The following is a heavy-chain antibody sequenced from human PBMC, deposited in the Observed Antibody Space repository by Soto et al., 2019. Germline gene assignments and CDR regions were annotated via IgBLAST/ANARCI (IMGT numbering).Heavy chain of an antibody. CDR2: IYPGDSDT. V-gene: IGHV5-51*01. D-gene: IGHD1-26*01. CDR1: GYTFSNYW. J-gene: IGHJ3*02. Sequence: PGESLKISCKGSGYTFSNYWIDRVRQMPGKGLEWMGIIYPGDSDTRYSPSFQGQVTISVDKSITTAYLQWSSLKASDTAMYYCARRRDGGSYNAFDIWGQGTMVTVSS. CDR3: ARRRDGGSYNAFDI.